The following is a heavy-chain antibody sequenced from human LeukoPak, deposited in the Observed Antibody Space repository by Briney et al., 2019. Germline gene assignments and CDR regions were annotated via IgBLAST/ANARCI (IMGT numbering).Heavy chain of an antibody. Sequence: PGGSLRHSCAASGFTFSSYWMSWVCQAPGKGLEWVANIKQDGSEKYYVDSVKGRFTISRDNAKNSLYLQMNSLRAEDTAVYYCARVPRRYYYYGMDVWGQGTTVTVSS. CDR2: IKQDGSEK. CDR3: ARVPRRYYYYGMDV. V-gene: IGHV3-7*01. J-gene: IGHJ6*02. CDR1: GFTFSSYW.